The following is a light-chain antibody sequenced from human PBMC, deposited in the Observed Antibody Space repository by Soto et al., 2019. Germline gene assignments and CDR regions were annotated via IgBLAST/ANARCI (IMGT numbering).Light chain of an antibody. CDR2: AAS. J-gene: IGKJ5*01. CDR1: QGISSY. CDR3: QQRSNWPGT. Sequence: IQLTQSPSSLSASVGDRVTITCRASQGISSYLAWYQQKPGKAPKLLIYAASTLQSGVPSRFSGSGSGTDFTLTISSLEPEDFAVYYCQQRSNWPGTFGQGTRLETK. V-gene: IGKV1-9*01.